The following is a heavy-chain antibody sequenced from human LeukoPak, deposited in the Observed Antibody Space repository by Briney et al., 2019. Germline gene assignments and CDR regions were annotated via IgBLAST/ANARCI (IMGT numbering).Heavy chain of an antibody. Sequence: GGSLRLSCAASGFTFSSYAMNWVRQAPGKGLEWVSAISSNSGSTYYADSVKGRFTISRDNSKNTMYLQMNSLRAEDTAVYYCAKIGWVAMATSGTFYWGQGTLVTVSS. D-gene: IGHD6-13*01. J-gene: IGHJ4*02. CDR3: AKIGWVAMATSGTFY. CDR2: ISSNSGST. CDR1: GFTFSSYA. V-gene: IGHV3-23*01.